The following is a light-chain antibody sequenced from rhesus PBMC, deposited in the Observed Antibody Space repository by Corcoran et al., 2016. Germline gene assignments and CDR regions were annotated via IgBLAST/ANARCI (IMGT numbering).Light chain of an antibody. CDR2: GGS. CDR3: VQAIAFPFT. CDR1: QSLLHSNGNTY. J-gene: IGKJ3*01. V-gene: IGKV2-72*01. Sequence: DIVMTQTPLSLPITPGEPASISCRSSQSLLHSNGNTYLHWYLQKPGQSPQLLIYGGSNRASGVPDKFSGRGSGTDFTRKISKVEAEDVGVYYCVQAIAFPFTFGPGTKLDIK.